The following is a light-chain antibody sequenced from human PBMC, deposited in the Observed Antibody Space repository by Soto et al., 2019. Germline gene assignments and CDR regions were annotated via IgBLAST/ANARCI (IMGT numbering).Light chain of an antibody. CDR1: QGIGSI. J-gene: IGKJ1*01. CDR3: QQYNDWTPT. Sequence: EIIMTQAPATLSVSPGEGATLSCRASQGIGSILAWYQNKPGQDPRILIYGASARATGIPARFSGIVSGTEFNLSIGRLQSEDCAVYEGQQYNDWTPTFGQGTKVDIK. V-gene: IGKV3-15*01. CDR2: GAS.